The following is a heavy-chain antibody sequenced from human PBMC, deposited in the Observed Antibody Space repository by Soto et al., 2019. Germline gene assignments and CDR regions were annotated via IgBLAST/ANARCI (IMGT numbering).Heavy chain of an antibody. D-gene: IGHD3-9*01. CDR1: GFTFSSSA. V-gene: IGHV3-23*01. CDR2: ISGSGGST. J-gene: IGHJ5*01. CDR3: AKGHSYISTAYLDWFDS. Sequence: EVQLLESGGGLVQPGGSLRLSCAASGFTFSSSAMSWVRQAPGKGLEWVSSISGSGGSTYHADSVNGRFTISRDKSKNTLFLEMNSLRAEDTAVYNCAKGHSYISTAYLDWFDSWGQGTLVTVSS.